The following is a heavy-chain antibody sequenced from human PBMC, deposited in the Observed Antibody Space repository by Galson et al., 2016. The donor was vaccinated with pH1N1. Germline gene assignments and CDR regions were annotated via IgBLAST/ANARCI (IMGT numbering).Heavy chain of an antibody. CDR2: LIPIFGTA. CDR1: GGTFSTYV. J-gene: IGHJ4*02. Sequence: CKASGGTFSTYVISWVRQAPGQGLEWMGGLIPIFGTAKYAQKFQGRATITADESTSTAYMELSSLRSEDTAVYYCASPSPFYGSSGYYLHFRDWGQGTLVTVSS. V-gene: IGHV1-69*01. CDR3: ASPSPFYGSSGYYLHFRD. D-gene: IGHD3-22*01.